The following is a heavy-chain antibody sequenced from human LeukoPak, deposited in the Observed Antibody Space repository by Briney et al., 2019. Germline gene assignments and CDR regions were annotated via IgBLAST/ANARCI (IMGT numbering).Heavy chain of an antibody. CDR1: GYTFASYG. Sequence: ASVKVSCKASGYTFASYGISWVRQAPGQGLEWIGWISAYNGNTNYAQKLQGRVTMTTDTSTSTAYMELRSLRSDDTAVYYCAKNNYYDSSGYYYAGYYFDYWGQGTLVTVSS. CDR3: AKNNYYDSSGYYYAGYYFDY. D-gene: IGHD3-22*01. CDR2: ISAYNGNT. J-gene: IGHJ4*02. V-gene: IGHV1-18*01.